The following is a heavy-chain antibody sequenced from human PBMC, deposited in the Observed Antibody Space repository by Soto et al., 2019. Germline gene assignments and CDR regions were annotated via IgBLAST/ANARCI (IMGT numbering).Heavy chain of an antibody. CDR2: ILYDGSDK. Sequence: VQLVESGGGEVQPGRSLRLSCAASGFTYTDFALHWVRQAPGKGLEWVAIILYDGSDKYYADSVKGRFAISRDNPKNTLYLEMNSLRPEDTAVYFCARRAWDSYYAIDVWGQGTTVTVFS. V-gene: IGHV3-30*09. CDR1: GFTYTDFA. J-gene: IGHJ6*02. D-gene: IGHD3-22*01. CDR3: ARRAWDSYYAIDV.